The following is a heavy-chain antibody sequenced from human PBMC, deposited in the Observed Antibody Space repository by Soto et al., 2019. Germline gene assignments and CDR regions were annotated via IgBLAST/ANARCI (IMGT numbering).Heavy chain of an antibody. CDR2: VGTANSNT. Sequence: QVKLVQSGPEVTMPGASVKVSCKTSGYTFTAYGLAWLRQAHGQRPGWLGWVGTANSNTNYAEKFQGRVTMTSDSSTTTTCMELRSLRSDDTAVYYCARELNTDPTAYYSFAYWGQGTLVTVSS. CDR3: ARELNTDPTAYYSFAY. V-gene: IGHV1-18*01. CDR1: GYTFTAYG. D-gene: IGHD3-9*01. J-gene: IGHJ4*02.